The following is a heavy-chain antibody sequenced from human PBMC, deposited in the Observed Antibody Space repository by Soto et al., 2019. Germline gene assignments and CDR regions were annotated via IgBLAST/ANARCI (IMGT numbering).Heavy chain of an antibody. J-gene: IGHJ6*02. CDR1: GYTFTNYY. CDR2: INPTDNRK. CDR3: AREAQTYSGMDV. V-gene: IGHV1-46*01. Sequence: QVHLERSGAEMRKPGASVTVSCKASGYTFTNYYIHWVRQAPGQGLEWMGVINPTDNRKTYAQIFQGRVTMTRDTSTSTVYMELRSLRSEDTAIYYCAREAQTYSGMDVWGQGTTVTVSS.